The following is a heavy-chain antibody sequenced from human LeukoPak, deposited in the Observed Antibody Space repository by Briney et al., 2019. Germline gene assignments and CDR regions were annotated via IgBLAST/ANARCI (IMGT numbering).Heavy chain of an antibody. Sequence: PGGSLRLSCAASGFTFDDYAMHWVRQAPGKGLEGVSGISWNSGSIGYADSVKGRFTISRDNAKNSLYLQMNSLRAEDTALYYCAKDIKVRPYGSGSYGLDYWGQGTLVTVSS. CDR1: GFTFDDYA. J-gene: IGHJ4*02. CDR2: ISWNSGSI. V-gene: IGHV3-9*01. D-gene: IGHD3-10*01. CDR3: AKDIKVRPYGSGSYGLDY.